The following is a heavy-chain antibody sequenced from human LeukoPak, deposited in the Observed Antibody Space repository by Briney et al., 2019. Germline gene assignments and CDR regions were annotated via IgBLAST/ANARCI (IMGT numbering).Heavy chain of an antibody. D-gene: IGHD6-13*01. CDR3: ASGAEAGSG. CDR1: RDTFTSYY. CDR2: INPSGGTT. J-gene: IGHJ4*02. V-gene: IGHV1-46*01. Sequence: GASVKVSRKASRDTFTSYYMHWVRQAPGQGLEWMGIINPSGGTTRYAQKFQGRVTMTRDTSTSTVYMELTSLRSEDTAVYYCASGAEAGSGWGQGTLVTVSS.